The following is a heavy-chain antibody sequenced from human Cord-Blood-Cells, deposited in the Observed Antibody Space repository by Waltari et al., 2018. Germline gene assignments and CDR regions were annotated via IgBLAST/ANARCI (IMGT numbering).Heavy chain of an antibody. D-gene: IGHD1-26*01. V-gene: IGHV4-59*11. Sequence: QVQLQESGPGLVKPSETLSLTCTVSGGSISSHYWRWIRQPPGKGLEWIWSIYYSGRTNYNHSLKSRVTISVETSKNQFSLKRSSVTAADTAVYYCARDSPAVAHYSAFDIWGQGTMVTVSA. CDR3: ARDSPAVAHYSAFDI. CDR1: GGSISSHY. CDR2: IYYSGRT. J-gene: IGHJ3*02.